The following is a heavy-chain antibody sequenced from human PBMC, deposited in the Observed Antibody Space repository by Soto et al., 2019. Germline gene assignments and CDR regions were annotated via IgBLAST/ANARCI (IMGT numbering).Heavy chain of an antibody. CDR3: ARITRSPNSGYFDY. D-gene: IGHD7-27*01. J-gene: IGHJ4*02. V-gene: IGHV4-59*01. CDR1: GYSMSGYY. Sequence: PSETLALTCTVSGYSMSGYYWTWFRQPPGKGLEWVGYIYYTGTTKYNPSLKSRVAVSLDTSKNQFSLILNSLTAADTAVYYCARITRSPNSGYFDYWGQGALVTVSS. CDR2: IYYTGTT.